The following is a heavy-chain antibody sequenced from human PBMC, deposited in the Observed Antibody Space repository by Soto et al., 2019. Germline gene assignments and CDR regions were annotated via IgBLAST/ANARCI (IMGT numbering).Heavy chain of an antibody. D-gene: IGHD3-10*01. Sequence: ASVKVSCKASGGTFSSYAISWVRQAPGQGLEWMGGIIPIFGTANYAQKFQGRVTITADESTSTAYMELSSLRSEDTAFYYCARERGSGSYFKDAFDIWGQGTMVTVSS. CDR3: ARERGSGSYFKDAFDI. J-gene: IGHJ3*02. CDR2: IIPIFGTA. V-gene: IGHV1-69*13. CDR1: GGTFSSYA.